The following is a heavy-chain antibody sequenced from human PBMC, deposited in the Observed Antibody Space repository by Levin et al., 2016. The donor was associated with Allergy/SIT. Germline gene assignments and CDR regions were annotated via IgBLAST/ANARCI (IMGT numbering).Heavy chain of an antibody. CDR2: IYYSGST. CDR3: ARSSPAATGVCYP. Sequence: SETLSLTCTVSGGSISSSSYYWGWIRQPPGKGLEWIGSIYYSGSTYYNPSLKSRVTISVDTSKNQFSLKLSSVTAADTAVYYCARSSPAATGVCYPWGQGTLVTVSS. J-gene: IGHJ5*02. CDR1: GGSISSSSYY. D-gene: IGHD2-8*01. V-gene: IGHV4-39*01.